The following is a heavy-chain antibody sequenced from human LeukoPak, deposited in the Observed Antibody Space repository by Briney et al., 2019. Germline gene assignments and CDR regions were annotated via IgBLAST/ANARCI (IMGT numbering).Heavy chain of an antibody. Sequence: GGSLRLSCVASGFTFSSYWMNWVRQAPGKGLLWVSRINSDGSSTYYADSVKGRFTTSRDNAKNALHLQMNSLTAEDTAVYYCVLDLFSSFAFDIWGQGTMVTVSS. CDR2: INSDGSST. D-gene: IGHD3/OR15-3a*01. CDR1: GFTFSSYW. J-gene: IGHJ3*02. CDR3: VLDLFSSFAFDI. V-gene: IGHV3-74*01.